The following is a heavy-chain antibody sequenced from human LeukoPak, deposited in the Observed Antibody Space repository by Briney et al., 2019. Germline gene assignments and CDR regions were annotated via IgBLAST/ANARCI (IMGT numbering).Heavy chain of an antibody. D-gene: IGHD3-22*01. J-gene: IGHJ4*02. CDR2: IYYSGSA. V-gene: IGHV4-31*03. CDR1: GGSISGGGYY. Sequence: PSQTLSLTCTVSGGSISGGGYYWSWIRQHPGKGLEWIGYIYYSGSAYYNPSLKSRVTISVDTSKNQFSLKLSSVTAADTAVYYCASVSDTIGYCDYWGQGTLVTVSS. CDR3: ASVSDTIGYCDY.